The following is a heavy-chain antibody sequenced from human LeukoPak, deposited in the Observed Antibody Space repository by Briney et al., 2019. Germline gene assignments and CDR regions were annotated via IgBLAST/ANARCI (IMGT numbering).Heavy chain of an antibody. V-gene: IGHV3-21*01. D-gene: IGHD3-3*01. Sequence: GGSLRLSCEASGFTFNNYAMHWLRQAPGKGLEWVSSISSSSSYIYYADSVKGRFTISRDNAKNSLYLQMNSLRAEDTAVYYCARRPTIFGVGWGQGTLVTVSS. CDR2: ISSSSSYI. CDR3: ARRPTIFGVG. J-gene: IGHJ4*02. CDR1: GFTFNNYA.